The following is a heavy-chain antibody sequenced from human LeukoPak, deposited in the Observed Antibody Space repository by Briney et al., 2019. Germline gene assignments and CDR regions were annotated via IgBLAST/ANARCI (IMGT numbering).Heavy chain of an antibody. V-gene: IGHV4-59*01. CDR3: AGRSARYFDH. D-gene: IGHD1-26*01. Sequence: PSETLSLTCTVSGDSISSYYWSWIRQPPGEGLQWIGYIFYSGSTNYNASLRSRVAISVDTSKNQFSLMLTSVTAADTAVYYCAGRSARYFDHWGQGALVTVSS. J-gene: IGHJ4*02. CDR1: GDSISSYY. CDR2: IFYSGST.